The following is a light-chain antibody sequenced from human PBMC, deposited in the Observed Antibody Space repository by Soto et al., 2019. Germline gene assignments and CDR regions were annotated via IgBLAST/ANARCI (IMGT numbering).Light chain of an antibody. CDR3: QVWDSSTAPV. J-gene: IGLJ2*01. CDR2: RDN. Sequence: SSELTQPLSVSVALGQTARITCGGNNIGSKNVHWYQQKPGQAPVLVIYRDNNRPSGIPEQFSGSDSGNTATLTISRAQAGDEADYYCQVWDSSTAPVFGGGTKLTVL. V-gene: IGLV3-9*01. CDR1: NIGSKN.